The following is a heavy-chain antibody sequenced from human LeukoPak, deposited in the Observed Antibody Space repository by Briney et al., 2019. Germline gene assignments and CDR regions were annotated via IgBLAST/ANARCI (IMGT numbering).Heavy chain of an antibody. Sequence: SGGSLRLSCAASGFTFDDYAMHWVRQAPGKGLEWVSGISWNSGSIGYADSVKGRFTISRDNAKNSLYLQMNSLRAEDTALYYCASGPDYYDSSGYYFGWGQGTLVTVSS. CDR2: ISWNSGSI. CDR3: ASGPDYYDSSGYYFG. V-gene: IGHV3-9*01. CDR1: GFTFDDYA. D-gene: IGHD3-22*01. J-gene: IGHJ4*02.